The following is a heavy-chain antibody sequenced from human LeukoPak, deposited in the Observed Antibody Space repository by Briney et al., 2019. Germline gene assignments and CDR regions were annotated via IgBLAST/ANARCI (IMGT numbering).Heavy chain of an antibody. Sequence: XSGSTYYNPSRKSRFTISVDTSKNQFSLKLSSVTAADTAVYYCARQLPYYDILTAPSQFDPWGQGTLVTVSS. D-gene: IGHD3-9*01. CDR3: ARQLPYYDILTAPSQFDP. V-gene: IGHV4-39*01. J-gene: IGHJ5*02. CDR2: XSGST.